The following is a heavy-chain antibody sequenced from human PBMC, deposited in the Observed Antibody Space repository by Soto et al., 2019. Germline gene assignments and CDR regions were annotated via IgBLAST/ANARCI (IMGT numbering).Heavy chain of an antibody. CDR2: IDWDDDE. V-gene: IGHV2-70*11. Sequence: SGPTLVNPTQTLTLTCTFSGFSLTTSGMCVSWIRQSPGKALEWLARIDWDDDEYYSTSLKTRLTISKDTSKNQVVLTMTNMDYGDTATYYCARIYGVDVVAAAYYFDSWGRGTLVTVSS. J-gene: IGHJ4*02. CDR3: ARIYGVDVVAAAYYFDS. CDR1: GFSLTTSGMC. D-gene: IGHD2-2*01.